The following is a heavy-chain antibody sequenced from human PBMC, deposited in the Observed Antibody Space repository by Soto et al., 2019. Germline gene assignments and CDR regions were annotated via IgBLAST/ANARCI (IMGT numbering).Heavy chain of an antibody. CDR1: GYSLTSYW. CDR2: IYPGDSDT. Sequence: GESLKISCKGSGYSLTSYWIGWVRQMPGKGLEWMGIIYPGDSDTRYSPSSQGQVTISADKSISTAYLQWSSLKASDTAMYYCARPQYCSGGSCYSYYGMDVWGQGTTVTVSS. V-gene: IGHV5-51*01. D-gene: IGHD2-15*01. J-gene: IGHJ6*02. CDR3: ARPQYCSGGSCYSYYGMDV.